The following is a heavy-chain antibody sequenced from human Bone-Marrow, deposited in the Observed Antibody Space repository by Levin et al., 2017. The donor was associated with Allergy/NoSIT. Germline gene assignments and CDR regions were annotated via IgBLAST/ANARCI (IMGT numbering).Heavy chain of an antibody. J-gene: IGHJ4*02. CDR3: ARQQPSWYSDY. CDR1: GYSFSNYW. CDR2: IYPGDSDT. D-gene: IGHD2-15*01. Sequence: GGSLRLSCKAVGYSFSNYWIGWVRQLPGKDLEWLGIIYPGDSDTRYSPFLEGRVTISADKSTRTAYLQWNSLETSDTATYYCARQQPSWYSDYWGQGTQVTVAS. V-gene: IGHV5-51*01.